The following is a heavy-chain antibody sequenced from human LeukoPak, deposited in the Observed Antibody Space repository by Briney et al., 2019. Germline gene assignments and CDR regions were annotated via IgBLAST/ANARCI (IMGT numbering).Heavy chain of an antibody. CDR1: GYTFTGYY. CDR3: ARGGAAAGMRTKNY. CDR2: INPNGGGT. V-gene: IGHV1-2*02. J-gene: IGHJ4*02. D-gene: IGHD6-13*01. Sequence: ASVKVSCKASGYTFTGYYMHWVRQAPGQGLEWMGWINPNGGGTNYAQKFQGRVTMTRDTSISTAYMELSRLRSDDTAVYYCARGGAAAGMRTKNYWGQGTLVTVSS.